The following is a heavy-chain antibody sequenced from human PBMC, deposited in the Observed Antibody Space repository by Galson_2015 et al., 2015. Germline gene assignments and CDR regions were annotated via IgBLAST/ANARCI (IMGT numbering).Heavy chain of an antibody. CDR1: GFTFSSYA. Sequence: SLRLSCAASGFTFSSYAMSWVRQAPGKGLEWVSAISGSGGSTYYADSVKGRFTISRDNSKNTLYLQMNSLRAEDTAVYYCAKGKDSSSWSVGYYGMDVWGQGTTVTVSS. D-gene: IGHD6-13*01. J-gene: IGHJ6*02. CDR2: ISGSGGST. CDR3: AKGKDSSSWSVGYYGMDV. V-gene: IGHV3-23*01.